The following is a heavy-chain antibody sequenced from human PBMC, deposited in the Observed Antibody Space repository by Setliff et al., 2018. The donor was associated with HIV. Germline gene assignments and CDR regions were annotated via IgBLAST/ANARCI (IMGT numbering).Heavy chain of an antibody. CDR2: ISQSGST. J-gene: IGHJ1*01. Sequence: KPSETLSLTCAVSGGSIRSSGYSWSWIRQPPGKGLEWIGYISQSGSTYYNPSLKSRITISVDRSKNQFSLKLSSVTAADTAVYYCARGPYYYNSSGQISAEYFQHWGQGTLVTVSS. CDR3: ARGPYYYNSSGQISAEYFQH. V-gene: IGHV4-30-2*01. D-gene: IGHD3-22*01. CDR1: GGSIRSSGYS.